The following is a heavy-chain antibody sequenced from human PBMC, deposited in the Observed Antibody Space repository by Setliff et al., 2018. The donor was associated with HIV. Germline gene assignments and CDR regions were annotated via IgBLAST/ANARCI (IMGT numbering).Heavy chain of an antibody. Sequence: SETLSLTCTVSDDSMTSNYWSWIRQPPGKGLEWIGYIYYSGSTNYNPSLKSRVTISVDTSKKQFSLKLRSVTAADTAVYYCASLGYCSGVRCYQPSYYYYGLDVWGQGTTVTVSS. CDR1: DDSMTSNY. D-gene: IGHD2-15*01. CDR2: IYYSGST. V-gene: IGHV4-59*12. CDR3: ASLGYCSGVRCYQPSYYYYGLDV. J-gene: IGHJ6*02.